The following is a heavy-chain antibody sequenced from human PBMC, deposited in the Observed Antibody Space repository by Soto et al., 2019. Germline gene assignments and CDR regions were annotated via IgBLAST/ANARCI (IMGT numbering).Heavy chain of an antibody. CDR2: IIPIFGTA. D-gene: IGHD3-16*02. CDR3: AREDDYVWGSYRYFDY. J-gene: IGHJ4*02. Sequence: QVQLVQSGAEVKKPGSSVKVSCKASGGTLSSYAISWVRQAPGQGLEWMGGIIPIFGTANYAQKFQGRVTITADKSTSTAYMELSSLRSDDTAVYYCAREDDYVWGSYRYFDYWGQGTLVTVSS. V-gene: IGHV1-69*06. CDR1: GGTLSSYA.